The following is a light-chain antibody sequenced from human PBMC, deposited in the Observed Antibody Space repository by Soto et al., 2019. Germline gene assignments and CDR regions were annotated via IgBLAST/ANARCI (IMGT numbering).Light chain of an antibody. CDR3: LQHNNYPPIT. CDR1: QGIRND. V-gene: IGKV1-17*01. CDR2: AAS. Sequence: DIQMTQSPSSLSASVGDRVTITCQASQGIRNDLAWYQQKPGKAPKRLIYAASSLQSRVPSRFSGSGSGTEFPLTISSLQPEDFAAYYCLQHNNYPPITFGQGTRLEIK. J-gene: IGKJ5*01.